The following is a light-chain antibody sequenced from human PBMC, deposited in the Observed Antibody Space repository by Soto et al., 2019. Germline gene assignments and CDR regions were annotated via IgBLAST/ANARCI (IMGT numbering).Light chain of an antibody. Sequence: QSVLTQPPSVSGAPGQRVTISCTGSSSNIGAGYDVHWYQQLPGTAPKLLIYGNSNRPSGVPDRFSGSKSGTSASLAITGLQAEDEAGYYCQSYDPSPSGYVVFGGGTKLTVL. CDR2: GNS. J-gene: IGLJ2*01. CDR1: SSNIGAGYD. V-gene: IGLV1-40*01. CDR3: QSYDPSPSGYVV.